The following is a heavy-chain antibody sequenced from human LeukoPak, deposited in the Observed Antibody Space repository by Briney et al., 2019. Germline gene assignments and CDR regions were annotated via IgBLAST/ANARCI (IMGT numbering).Heavy chain of an antibody. CDR1: GGSIGSGTYF. Sequence: PSQTLSLTCTVSGGSIGSGTYFWSWIRQPAGKGLDYIGRLYTSGTTNYNPSLKSRVTISVDTSKNQFSLKLSSVTAADTAVYYCASDLGTHYYYYMDVWGKGTTVTVSS. CDR3: ASDLGTHYYYYMDV. D-gene: IGHD7-27*01. CDR2: LYTSGTT. V-gene: IGHV4-61*02. J-gene: IGHJ6*03.